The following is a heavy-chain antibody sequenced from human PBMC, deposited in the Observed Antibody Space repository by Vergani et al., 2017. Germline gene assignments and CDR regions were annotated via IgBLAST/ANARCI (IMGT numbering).Heavy chain of an antibody. V-gene: IGHV3-30*02. Sequence: QVQLVESGGGVVQPGGSLRLSCVASGFSVSNFGRHWVRQTPGKGLEWVAFIQYDGSDIFYADFVEGRFTSSRDNSKNSLYLQMRSLRFDDTAVYYCANEGSANRIRGWLDHWGQGALVTVSS. J-gene: IGHJ4*02. CDR3: ANEGSANRIRGWLDH. CDR2: IQYDGSDI. CDR1: GFSVSNFG. D-gene: IGHD3-10*01.